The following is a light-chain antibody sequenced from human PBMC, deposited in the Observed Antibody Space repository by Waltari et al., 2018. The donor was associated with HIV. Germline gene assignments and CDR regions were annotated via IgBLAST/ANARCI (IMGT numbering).Light chain of an antibody. J-gene: IGLJ2*01. CDR3: AAWDDSLNGHVV. CDR2: RNN. CDR1: ISNIGSNT. V-gene: IGLV1-44*01. Sequence: QSVLTQPPSASGTPGQRVTISCSGSISNIGSNTVNWYQQLPGTAPKLLIYRNNQRPSGVPDRFSGSKSGTSASLAISGLQSEDEADYYCAAWDDSLNGHVVFGGGTKLTVL.